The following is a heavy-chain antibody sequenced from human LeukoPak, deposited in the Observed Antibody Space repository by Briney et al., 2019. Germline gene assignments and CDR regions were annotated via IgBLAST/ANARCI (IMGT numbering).Heavy chain of an antibody. J-gene: IGHJ5*02. D-gene: IGHD2-15*01. V-gene: IGHV3-23*01. CDR3: AKDGGYCSGGSCSNWFDP. Sequence: GGSLRLSCPASGLTFSSCAMSWVRQAPGKGLEWVSGLSGSGGSTYYADSVKGRFTISRDNSKNTLYLQMNSLRAEDTAVYYCAKDGGYCSGGSCSNWFDPWGQGTLVTVSS. CDR2: LSGSGGST. CDR1: GLTFSSCA.